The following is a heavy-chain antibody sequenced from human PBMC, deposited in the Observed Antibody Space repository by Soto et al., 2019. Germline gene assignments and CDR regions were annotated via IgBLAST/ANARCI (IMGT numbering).Heavy chain of an antibody. CDR3: VRGTNGWRGMDY. D-gene: IGHD2-8*01. V-gene: IGHV3-74*01. CDR2: ITEDGSGT. J-gene: IGHJ4*02. Sequence: PGGSLRLSCAPSGFTFSSYPIHWVRQAPGKGPVWVSRITEDGSGTTYADSVKGRFTVTRDSAKNTMYLQMSGLGAEDTAVYHCVRGTNGWRGMDYWGQGTLVTVSS. CDR1: GFTFSSYP.